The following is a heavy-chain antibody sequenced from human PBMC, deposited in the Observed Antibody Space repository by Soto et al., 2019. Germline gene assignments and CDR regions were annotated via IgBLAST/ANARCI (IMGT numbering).Heavy chain of an antibody. CDR2: FYPSDSDT. CDR3: ARHGFYGDYSSNYFDP. J-gene: IGHJ5*02. Sequence: GVSRTICYKCSEDHISNYCVAWVSPVPGKGLAYMGIFYPSDSDTRYSPSFQGQVTIAADKSINTTYLQWSSLKASDTAMYYWARHGFYGDYSSNYFDPWGQGTLVT. CDR1: EDHISNYC. V-gene: IGHV5-51*01. D-gene: IGHD4-17*01.